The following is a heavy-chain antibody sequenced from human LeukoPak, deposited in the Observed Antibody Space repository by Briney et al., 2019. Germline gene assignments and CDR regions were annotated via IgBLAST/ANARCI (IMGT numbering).Heavy chain of an antibody. V-gene: IGHV4-31*03. CDR2: ISNSGST. CDR3: ARGRGSIAAAGTWYFDY. Sequence: SETLSLTCTVSGGSISSGAYYWTWIRQHPGKGLEWIGYISNSGSTYYNPSLKSRVTITVDTSKNQFSLHLSSVTAADTAVYYCARGRGSIAAAGTWYFDYWGQGTLVTVSS. J-gene: IGHJ4*02. D-gene: IGHD6-13*01. CDR1: GGSISSGAYY.